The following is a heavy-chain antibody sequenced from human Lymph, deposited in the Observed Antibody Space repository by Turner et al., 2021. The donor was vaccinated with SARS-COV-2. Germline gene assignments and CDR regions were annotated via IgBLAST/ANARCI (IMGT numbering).Heavy chain of an antibody. J-gene: IGHJ6*02. CDR1: GFTFSTYA. CDR3: ARYASGGYFYYGMDV. CDR2: ISDDGSNK. V-gene: IGHV3-30*04. D-gene: IGHD3-10*01. Sequence: QVPLVESGGGVVQPGRSLRLSCAASGFTFSTYAIYGVRQAPGKGLEWVAVISDDGSNKYYADSVKGRFTISRDNSKNTLYLQMNSLRAEDTAVYYCARYASGGYFYYGMDVWGQGTTVTVSS.